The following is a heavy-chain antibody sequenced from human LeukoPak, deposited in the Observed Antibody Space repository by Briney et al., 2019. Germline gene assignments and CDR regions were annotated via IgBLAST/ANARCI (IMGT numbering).Heavy chain of an antibody. J-gene: IGHJ4*02. Sequence: ALVKVSCKASGYTFTSYGINWVRQAPGQGLEWMGWIRVYNGNTNYAQKLQGRVTMTTDTSTSTAYMELRSLRSDDTAVYYCARDQKQQLANFDFDYWGQGTLVTVSS. V-gene: IGHV1-18*01. CDR3: ARDQKQQLANFDFDY. CDR1: GYTFTSYG. CDR2: IRVYNGNT. D-gene: IGHD6-13*01.